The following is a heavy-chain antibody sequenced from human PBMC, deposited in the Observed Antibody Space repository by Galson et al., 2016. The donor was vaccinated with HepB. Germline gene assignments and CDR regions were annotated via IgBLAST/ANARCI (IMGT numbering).Heavy chain of an antibody. CDR3: AQDKASMSVGATNFQH. Sequence: SLRLSCAASGFIFKDYAMHWVRQAPGKGLVWVSSISWNSGSIGYADSVKGRFTISRDNAKNSLYLQMNSLRAEDTAFYYCAQDKASMSVGATNFQHWGQGTLVTVSA. V-gene: IGHV3-9*01. J-gene: IGHJ1*01. CDR1: GFIFKDYA. CDR2: ISWNSGSI. D-gene: IGHD1-26*01.